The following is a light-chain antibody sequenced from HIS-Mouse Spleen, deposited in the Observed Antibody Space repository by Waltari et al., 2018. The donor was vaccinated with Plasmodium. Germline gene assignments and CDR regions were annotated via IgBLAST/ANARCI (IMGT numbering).Light chain of an antibody. CDR3: QQYNSYWT. Sequence: DFQMTQSPSTLSASVGDRVTITCRASQSISSWLAWYQQKPGKAQKLLIYKASSLESGVPSRFSGSGSGTEFTLTISSLQPDDFATYYCQQYNSYWTFGQGTKVEIK. J-gene: IGKJ1*01. CDR2: KAS. V-gene: IGKV1-5*03. CDR1: QSISSW.